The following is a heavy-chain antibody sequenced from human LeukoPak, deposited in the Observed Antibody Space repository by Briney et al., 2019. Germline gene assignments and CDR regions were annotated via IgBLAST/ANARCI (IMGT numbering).Heavy chain of an antibody. CDR2: ISWNSGSI. CDR3: AKGIWFGELLSYFDY. V-gene: IGHV3-9*01. J-gene: IGHJ4*02. CDR1: GFTFDDYA. Sequence: PGRSLRLSCAASGFTFDDYAMRWVRQAPGKGLEWVSGISWNSGSIGYADSVKGRFTISRDNAKNSLYLQMNSLRAEDTALYYCAKGIWFGELLSYFDYWGQGTLVTVSS. D-gene: IGHD3-10*01.